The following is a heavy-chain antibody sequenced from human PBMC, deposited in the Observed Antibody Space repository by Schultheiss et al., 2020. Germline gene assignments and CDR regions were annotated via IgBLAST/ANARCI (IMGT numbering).Heavy chain of an antibody. CDR3: ARAVGYSSGWFDY. V-gene: IGHV4-61*08. Sequence: SETLSLTCTVSGGSISSGDYYWSWIRQPPGKGLEWIGYIYYSGSTNYNPSLKSRVTISVDTSKNQFSLKLSSVTAADTAVYYCARAVGYSSGWFDYWGQGTLVTVSS. D-gene: IGHD6-19*01. CDR2: IYYSGST. CDR1: GGSISSGDYY. J-gene: IGHJ4*02.